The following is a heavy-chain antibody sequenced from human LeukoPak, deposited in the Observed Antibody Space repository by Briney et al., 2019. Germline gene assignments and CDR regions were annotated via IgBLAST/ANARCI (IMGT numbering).Heavy chain of an antibody. Sequence: TPSETLSLTCTVSGGSISSYYWSWIRQPPGKGLEWIGYIYTSGSTNYNPSLKSRVTISVDTSKHQFSLKLSSVTAADTAVYYCARLLYGSGSYFDYWGQGTLVTVSS. V-gene: IGHV4-4*09. CDR2: IYTSGST. CDR1: GGSISSYY. J-gene: IGHJ4*02. CDR3: ARLLYGSGSYFDY. D-gene: IGHD3-10*01.